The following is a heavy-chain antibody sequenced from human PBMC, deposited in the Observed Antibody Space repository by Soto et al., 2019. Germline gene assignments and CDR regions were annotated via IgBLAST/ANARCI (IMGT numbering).Heavy chain of an antibody. CDR3: AKMKKDLAGYYYGMDV. CDR2: ISGSAGST. J-gene: IGHJ6*02. Sequence: GGSLRLSCAASGFTFSSYAMSWVRQAPGKGLEWISTISGSAGSTYYADSVKGRFTISRDNSKNTLYLQMNSLRADDTAIYYCAKMKKDLAGYYYGMDVWGLGTTVTVSS. CDR1: GFTFSSYA. V-gene: IGHV3-23*01. D-gene: IGHD2-21*01.